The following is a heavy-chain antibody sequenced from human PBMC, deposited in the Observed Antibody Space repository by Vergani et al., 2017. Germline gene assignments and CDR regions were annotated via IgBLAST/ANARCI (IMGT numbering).Heavy chain of an antibody. J-gene: IGHJ4*02. Sequence: QVNLQESGPGLVKPSQTLSLTCTVSGGSISSGGYYWSWIRQPPGKGLEWMGYVSFRGDTLYDPSVKGRMTISLNTSINQFSLYLTSVTAADTAVYYCARSRIYYGAGSPDYWGQGTLVTVSS. CDR2: VSFRGDT. V-gene: IGHV4-61*08. D-gene: IGHD3-10*01. CDR3: ARSRIYYGAGSPDY. CDR1: GGSISSGGYY.